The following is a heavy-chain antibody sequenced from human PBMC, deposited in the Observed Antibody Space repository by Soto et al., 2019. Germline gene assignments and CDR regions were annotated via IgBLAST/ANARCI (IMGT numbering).Heavy chain of an antibody. Sequence: WGSLRLSCSASGFSVSTNYMTWFCQAPGKGLEWVSVIYSGGSTYYADSVKGRFTISRDNSKNTLHLQMNSLRAEDTAVYYCARGSGSLYYFDFWGRGTLVTVSS. CDR1: GFSVSTNY. V-gene: IGHV3-53*01. CDR2: IYSGGST. J-gene: IGHJ4*02. CDR3: ARGSGSLYYFDF. D-gene: IGHD1-26*01.